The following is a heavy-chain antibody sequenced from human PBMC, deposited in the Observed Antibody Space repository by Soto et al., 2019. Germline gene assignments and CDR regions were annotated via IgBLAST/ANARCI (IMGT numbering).Heavy chain of an antibody. J-gene: IGHJ4*02. D-gene: IGHD4-4*01. CDR3: AHRDETYSNYFDNY. V-gene: IGHV2-5*02. CDR1: GFSLSTSGVG. Sequence: QITLKESGPTLVKPTQTLTLTCTFSGFSLSTSGVGVGWIRQPPGKALEWLALIYWDDDKRYSPSLKSRITITKDPSKNQVVLTMTNMDPVDTATYYCAHRDETYSNYFDNYWGQGTLVTVSS. CDR2: IYWDDDK.